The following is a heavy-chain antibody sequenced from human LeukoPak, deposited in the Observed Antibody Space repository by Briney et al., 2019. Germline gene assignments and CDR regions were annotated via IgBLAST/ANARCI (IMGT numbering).Heavy chain of an antibody. D-gene: IGHD6-13*01. J-gene: IGHJ4*02. CDR2: IYSGGST. CDR1: GFTVSSNY. V-gene: IGHV3-66*01. CDR3: ARDISSSCHRD. Sequence: HSGGPLRLSCAASGFTVSSNYMSWVRQAPGKGLEWVSVIYSGGSTYYADSVKGRFTISRDNSKNTLYLQMNSLRAEDTAVYYCARDISSSCHRDWGQGTLVTVSS.